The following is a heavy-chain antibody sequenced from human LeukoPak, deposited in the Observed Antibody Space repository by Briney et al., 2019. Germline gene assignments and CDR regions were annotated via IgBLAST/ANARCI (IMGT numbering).Heavy chain of an antibody. D-gene: IGHD3-10*01. Sequence: ASVKVSCKVSGYTLTELSMHWVRQAPGEGLEWMGGFDPEDGETIYAQKFQGRVTMTEDTSTDTAYMELSSLRSEDTAVYYCARDKVYGSGSYPRHYNWFDPWGQGTLVTVSS. CDR3: ARDKVYGSGSYPRHYNWFDP. CDR1: GYTLTELS. J-gene: IGHJ5*02. CDR2: FDPEDGET. V-gene: IGHV1-24*01.